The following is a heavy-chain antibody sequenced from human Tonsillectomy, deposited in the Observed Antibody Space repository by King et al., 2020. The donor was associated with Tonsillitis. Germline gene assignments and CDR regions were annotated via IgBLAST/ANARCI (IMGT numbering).Heavy chain of an antibody. Sequence: VQLVESGGGLVQPGGPLRLSCAASGFTFRSYALSWVRQSPGKGLQWVAAISGSGYKTYYLDSVKGRFTISRDNSKNTVSLQMNSLSAVDTGVYYCVREMLTGSCADYWGQGTLVTVSS. V-gene: IGHV3-23*04. D-gene: IGHD2-15*01. CDR3: VREMLTGSCADY. CDR2: ISGSGYKT. CDR1: GFTFRSYA. J-gene: IGHJ4*02.